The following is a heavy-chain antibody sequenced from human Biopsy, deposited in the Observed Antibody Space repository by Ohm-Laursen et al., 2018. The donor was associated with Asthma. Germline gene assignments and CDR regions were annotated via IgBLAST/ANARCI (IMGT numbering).Heavy chain of an antibody. D-gene: IGHD1-20*01. CDR1: GGYLTGHY. V-gene: IGHV4-34*01. CDR3: ARAAITGIRGGFDP. CDR2: LDQSGYT. J-gene: IGHJ5*02. Sequence: GTLSLTCTVYGGYLTGHYWNWIRQPPGKGLEWIGELDQSGYTNYNPSLKSRVTISADTSKNQFHLNLSSVTAADTAVYFCARAAITGIRGGFDPWGQGTQVTVSS.